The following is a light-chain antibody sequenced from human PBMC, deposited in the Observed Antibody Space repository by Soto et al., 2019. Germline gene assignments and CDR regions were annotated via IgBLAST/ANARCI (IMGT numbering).Light chain of an antibody. V-gene: IGKV3D-20*02. CDR3: QHRSNWPLT. Sequence: EFVLTQSPGTLSLSPGERATLSCRASQTVRNNYLAWYQQKPGQAPRLLISGASNRATGTPDRFRGSGSGTDFTLTISRLEPEDFAVYYCQHRSNWPLTFGGGTKVDIK. CDR2: GAS. J-gene: IGKJ4*01. CDR1: QTVRNNY.